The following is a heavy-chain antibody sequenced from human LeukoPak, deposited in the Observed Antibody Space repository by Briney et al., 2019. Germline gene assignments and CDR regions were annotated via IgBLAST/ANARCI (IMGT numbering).Heavy chain of an antibody. CDR2: IYYSGSS. CDR3: ARHRSSSSWYREALDY. D-gene: IGHD6-13*01. V-gene: IGHV4-59*08. J-gene: IGHJ4*02. CDR1: GGSISSYF. Sequence: SETLSLTCTASGGSISSYFWSWIRQPPGKGLEWIGYIYYSGSSNYNPSLKSRVTISVDTSKNHFSLKVTSVTAADTAVYYCARHRSSSSWYREALDYWGQGTLVTVSS.